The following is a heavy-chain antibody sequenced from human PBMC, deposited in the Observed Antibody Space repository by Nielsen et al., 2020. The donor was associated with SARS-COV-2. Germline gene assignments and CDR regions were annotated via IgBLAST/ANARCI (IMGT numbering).Heavy chain of an antibody. V-gene: IGHV5-51*01. CDR1: GYSFTNYY. CDR3: ARNDILTGYSPDY. CDR2: IFPGDSGT. Sequence: GESLKISCHGSGYSFTNYYIAWVRQMPGKGLEWMGLIFPGDSGTKYSPSFQGRVTISVDKSITTAYLQWSSLGASDTAIYYCARNDILTGYSPDYWGQGTLVTVSS. J-gene: IGHJ4*02. D-gene: IGHD3-9*01.